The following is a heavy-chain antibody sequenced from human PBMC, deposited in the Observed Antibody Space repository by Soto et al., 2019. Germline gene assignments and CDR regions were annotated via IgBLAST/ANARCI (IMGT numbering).Heavy chain of an antibody. D-gene: IGHD2-21*02. V-gene: IGHV1-69*06. J-gene: IGHJ6*02. CDR1: GGTFTRCA. Sequence: SVKVSCKASGGTFTRCAISWVRQAPGQGLEWMGGIIPIFGTANYAQKFQGRVTITADKSTSTAYMELSSLRSEDTAVYYCARDRAYCGGDCYSSFYYGMDVWGQGTTVTVSS. CDR2: IIPIFGTA. CDR3: ARDRAYCGGDCYSSFYYGMDV.